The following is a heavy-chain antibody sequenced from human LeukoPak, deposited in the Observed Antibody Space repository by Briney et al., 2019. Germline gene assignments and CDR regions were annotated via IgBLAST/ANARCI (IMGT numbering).Heavy chain of an antibody. D-gene: IGHD6-13*01. J-gene: IGHJ4*02. CDR2: ISSSSSYI. V-gene: IGHV3-21*01. CDR1: GFTFSSYS. Sequence: GGSLRLSCAASGFTFSSYSMNWVRQAPGKGLEWVSSISSSSSYIYYADSVKGRFTISRDNAKNSLYLQMNSLRAEDTAVYYCARGQDGYSSYYFDYWGQGTLVTVSS. CDR3: ARGQDGYSSYYFDY.